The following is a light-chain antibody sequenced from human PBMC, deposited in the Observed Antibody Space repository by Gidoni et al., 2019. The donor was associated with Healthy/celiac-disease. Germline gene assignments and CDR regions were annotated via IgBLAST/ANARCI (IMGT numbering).Light chain of an antibody. CDR2: DAS. Sequence: EIVLTQSPATLSLSPGERATLPCRASQSVSSYLAWYQQKPGQAPRLLIYDASNRATGIPARFSGSGSGTDFTLTLSSLEPEDFAVYFCQQRSNWPKLTFGGGTKVEIK. CDR3: QQRSNWPKLT. CDR1: QSVSSY. J-gene: IGKJ4*01. V-gene: IGKV3-11*01.